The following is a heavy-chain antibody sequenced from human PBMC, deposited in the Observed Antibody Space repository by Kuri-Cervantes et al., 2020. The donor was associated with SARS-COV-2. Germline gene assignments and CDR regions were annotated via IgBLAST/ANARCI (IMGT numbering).Heavy chain of an antibody. J-gene: IGHJ4*02. Sequence: LSLTCTVSGGPISSSSYYWGWIRQPPGKGLEWVSYISSSGSTIYYADSVKGRFTIYRDNAKNSLYLQMNSLRAEDTAVYYCAREPYSYGRQFDYWGQGTVVTVSS. CDR1: GGPISSSSYY. CDR3: AREPYSYGRQFDY. D-gene: IGHD5-18*01. V-gene: IGHV3-11*01. CDR2: ISSSGSTI.